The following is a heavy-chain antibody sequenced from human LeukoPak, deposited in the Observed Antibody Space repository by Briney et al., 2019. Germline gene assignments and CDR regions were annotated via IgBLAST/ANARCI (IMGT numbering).Heavy chain of an antibody. Sequence: PSETLSLTCTVSGGSISSYYWSWIRQPPGKGLEWIGYIYYSGSTNYNPSLKSRVTISVDTSKNQFSLKLSSVTAADTAVYYCARAWVQLNYFDYWGQGTLVTVSS. CDR1: GGSISSYY. J-gene: IGHJ4*02. D-gene: IGHD5-18*01. CDR2: IYYSGST. V-gene: IGHV4-59*12. CDR3: ARAWVQLNYFDY.